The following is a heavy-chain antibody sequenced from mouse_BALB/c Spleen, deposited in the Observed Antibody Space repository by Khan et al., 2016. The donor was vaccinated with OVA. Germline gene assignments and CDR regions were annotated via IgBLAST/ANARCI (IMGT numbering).Heavy chain of an antibody. J-gene: IGHJ3*01. CDR1: GYSFTNYW. V-gene: IGHV1-7*01. D-gene: IGHD2-2*01. Sequence: QVQLQQSGAELAKPGASVKMSCEASGYSFTNYWMNWVKQRPGQGLEWIGYINPSTGYTDYNQKFKDKATLTADKSSSTAYMQLSSLTSEDSAVYYCARSGYGSLAYWGQATLVIVSA. CDR2: INPSTGYT. CDR3: ARSGYGSLAY.